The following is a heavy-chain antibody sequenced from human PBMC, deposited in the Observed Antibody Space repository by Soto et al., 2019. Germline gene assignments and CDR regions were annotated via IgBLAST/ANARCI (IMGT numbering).Heavy chain of an antibody. V-gene: IGHV1-2*02. CDR3: ATRYSYVHF. CDR1: GYAFTVYY. J-gene: IGHJ4*02. CDR2: INPNSGDT. D-gene: IGHD5-18*01. Sequence: VASVKVSCKSSGYAFTVYYIHWVRQAPGQGLEWMGWINPNSGDTNYAQKFQGRVTMTRDTSFSTAYMELSSLRSDDTAVYYCATRYSYVHFWGQGTLVTVSS.